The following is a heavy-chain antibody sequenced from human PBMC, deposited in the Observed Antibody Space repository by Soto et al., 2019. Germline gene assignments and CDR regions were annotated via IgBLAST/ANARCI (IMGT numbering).Heavy chain of an antibody. D-gene: IGHD1-26*01. V-gene: IGHV6-1*01. J-gene: IGHJ4*02. CDR2: TSYRSKWYN. CDR1: VDSASSNSAA. CDR3: ARGEQYSGRIFDY. Sequence: PSQTLSLSCGISVDSASSNSAAWNWLRQSPSRGLEWLGRTSYRSKWYNDYAVAMESRITINPDTSKNHFSLQLNFVTPEDTAVYFCARGEQYSGRIFDYWGQGTLVTVSS.